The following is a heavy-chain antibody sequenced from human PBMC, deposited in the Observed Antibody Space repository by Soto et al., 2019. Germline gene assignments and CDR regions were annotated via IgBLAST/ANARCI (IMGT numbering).Heavy chain of an antibody. D-gene: IGHD4-17*01. J-gene: IGHJ4*02. Sequence: GGSLRLSCAASGFTFSSYGMHWVRQAPGKGLEWVAVISYDGSNKYYADSVKGRFTISRDNSKNTLYLQMNSLRAEDTAVYYCANWEATVTTYARGQGTLVTVSS. CDR2: ISYDGSNK. CDR1: GFTFSSYG. V-gene: IGHV3-30*18. CDR3: ANWEATVTTYA.